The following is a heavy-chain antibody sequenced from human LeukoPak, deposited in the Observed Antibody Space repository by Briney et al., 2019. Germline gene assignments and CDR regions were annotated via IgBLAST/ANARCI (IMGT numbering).Heavy chain of an antibody. CDR1: GFTFRNYW. Sequence: GGSLRLSCAASGFTFRNYWMSWVRQAPGKGLEWVANIKQDGSEKNYVDSVKGRFTISRDNAKNSLYLQMNSLRAEDTAVYYCARAPTRSSDTVTGYLFDSWGQGTLVTVSS. V-gene: IGHV3-7*01. CDR2: IKQDGSEK. J-gene: IGHJ4*02. D-gene: IGHD3-9*01. CDR3: ARAPTRSSDTVTGYLFDS.